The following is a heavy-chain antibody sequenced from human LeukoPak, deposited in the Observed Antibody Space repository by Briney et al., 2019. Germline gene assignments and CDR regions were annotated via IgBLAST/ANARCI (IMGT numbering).Heavy chain of an antibody. CDR3: ARDLSWRRELGTAWFDP. D-gene: IGHD1-26*01. Sequence: GGSLRLSCAASGFTFSSYWMSWVRQAPGKGLEWVANIKQDGSEKYYVDSVKGRFTISRDNAKNSLYLQMNSLRAEDTAVYYCARDLSWRRELGTAWFDPWGQGTLVTVSS. V-gene: IGHV3-7*03. J-gene: IGHJ5*02. CDR2: IKQDGSEK. CDR1: GFTFSSYW.